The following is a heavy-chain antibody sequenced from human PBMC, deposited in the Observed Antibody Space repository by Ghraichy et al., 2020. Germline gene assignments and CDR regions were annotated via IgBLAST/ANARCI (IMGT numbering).Heavy chain of an antibody. D-gene: IGHD2-2*02. Sequence: LSLTCAASGFTFSSYAMSWVRQAPGKGLEWVSAISVSGGSTYYADSVKGRFTMSRDNSKNTLYLQMNSLRAEDTAVYYCARSQYCSSSSCYKWAFDYWGQGTLVTVSS. CDR1: GFTFSSYA. CDR3: ARSQYCSSSSCYKWAFDY. CDR2: ISVSGGST. J-gene: IGHJ4*02. V-gene: IGHV3-23*01.